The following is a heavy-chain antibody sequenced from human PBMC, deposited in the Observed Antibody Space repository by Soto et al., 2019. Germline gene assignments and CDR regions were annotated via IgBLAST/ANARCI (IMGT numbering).Heavy chain of an antibody. CDR2: ISHSGST. V-gene: IGHV4-34*01. J-gene: IGHJ5*02. CDR3: ARVPDR. D-gene: IGHD2-2*01. CDR1: GGSFRGYY. Sequence: PSETLSLSSAAYGGSFRGYYWSWIRQPPGKGLEWIGEISHSGSTNYNPSLKSRVTISVGTSKNQFSLKLSSVTAADTAVYYCARVPDRWGQGTLVTVSS.